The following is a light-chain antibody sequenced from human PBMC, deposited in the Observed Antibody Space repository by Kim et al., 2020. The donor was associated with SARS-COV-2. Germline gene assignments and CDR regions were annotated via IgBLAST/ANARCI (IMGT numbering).Light chain of an antibody. Sequence: EIVMTQSPATLSLSPGERATLSCRASKTVSSDLAWYQHKPGQSPRLLIYGASTRATGIPDRFSGSGSGTEFTLAISSLQSEDFAVYYCQQYNTWYTFGPGTKLEI. CDR3: QQYNTWYT. CDR1: KTVSSD. CDR2: GAS. J-gene: IGKJ2*01. V-gene: IGKV3-15*01.